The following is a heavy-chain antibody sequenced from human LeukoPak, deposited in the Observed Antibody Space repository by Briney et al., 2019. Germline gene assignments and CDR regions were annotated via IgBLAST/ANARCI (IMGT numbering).Heavy chain of an antibody. CDR3: ARTAISSLGAYYMDV. CDR1: GFMFTSYS. V-gene: IGHV3-21*01. Sequence: GGSLRLSCAASGFMFTSYSMNWVRQAPGKGLEWVSSISASSTYIFYGDSVKGRFTLSRDSARSSLYLQMNGLRAEDTAVYYCARTAISSLGAYYMDVWGKGTTVTVSS. D-gene: IGHD5-24*01. J-gene: IGHJ6*03. CDR2: ISASSTYI.